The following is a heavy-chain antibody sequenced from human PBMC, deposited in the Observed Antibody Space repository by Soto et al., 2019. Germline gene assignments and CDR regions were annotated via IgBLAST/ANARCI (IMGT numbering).Heavy chain of an antibody. Sequence: EVQLLESGGGLVQPGGSLRLSCAASGFPFSTYALSWVRQAPGKGLEWVSAISANGQGIYYADSVRGRFTISRDNSKNTIFLHMDSLRAEDTAVYYCAKDRNYPRDQFHYWGQGTLVTVSS. J-gene: IGHJ4*02. D-gene: IGHD1-7*01. CDR1: GFPFSTYA. V-gene: IGHV3-23*01. CDR3: AKDRNYPRDQFHY. CDR2: ISANGQGI.